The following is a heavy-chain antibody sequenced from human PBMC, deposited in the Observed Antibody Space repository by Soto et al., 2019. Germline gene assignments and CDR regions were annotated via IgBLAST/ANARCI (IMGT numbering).Heavy chain of an antibody. CDR3: ARDADPNRGYSGYDTNWFDP. CDR1: GGTFSSYA. J-gene: IGHJ5*02. Sequence: QVQLVQSGAEVKKPGSSVKVSCKASGGTFSSYAISWVRQAPGQGLEWMGGIIPIFGTANYAQKFQGRVTITADESTSKAYMELSSLRSEDTAVYYCARDADPNRGYSGYDTNWFDPWGQGTLVTVSS. D-gene: IGHD5-12*01. CDR2: IIPIFGTA. V-gene: IGHV1-69*01.